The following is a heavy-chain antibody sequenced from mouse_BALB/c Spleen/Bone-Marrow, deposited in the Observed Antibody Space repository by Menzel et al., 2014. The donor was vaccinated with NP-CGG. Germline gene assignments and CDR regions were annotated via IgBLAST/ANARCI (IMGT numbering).Heavy chain of an antibody. V-gene: IGHV1S81*02. CDR1: GYTFTSYW. CDR3: ARRTTTVVATDY. J-gene: IGHJ2*01. CDR2: INPSNGRT. D-gene: IGHD1-1*01. Sequence: VKLVESGAELVKPGASVKLSCKASGYTFTSYWVHWVKQRPGRGLEWIGEINPSNGRTNYNEKFKSKATLTVDKSSSTAYMQLSSLTSEDSAVYYCARRTTTVVATDYWGQGTTLTVSS.